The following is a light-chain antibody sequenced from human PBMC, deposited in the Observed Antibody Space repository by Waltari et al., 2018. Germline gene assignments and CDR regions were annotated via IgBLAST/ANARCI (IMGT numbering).Light chain of an antibody. CDR2: WSS. J-gene: IGKJ1*01. Sequence: VLTQPPSASGTPGQRATINCKSSQNVLYSSNNKNYIAWYQQKSGQPPKLLIYWSSTRESGVPDRFSGSGSGTDFALTISSLQAEDVAVYYCQQYYTTPWTFGQGTKVEIK. CDR1: QNVLYSSNNKNY. CDR3: QQYYTTPWT. V-gene: IGKV4-1*01.